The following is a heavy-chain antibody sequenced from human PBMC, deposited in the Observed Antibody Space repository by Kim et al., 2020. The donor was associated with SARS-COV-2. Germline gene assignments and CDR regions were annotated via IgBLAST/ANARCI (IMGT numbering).Heavy chain of an antibody. J-gene: IGHJ5*02. Sequence: ASVKVSCKASGYTFTGYYMHWVRQAPGQGLEWMGRINPNSGGTNYAQKFQGRVTMTRDTSISTAYMELSRLRSDDTAVYYCARSPLWGSRPNWFDPWGQGTLVTVSS. CDR2: INPNSGGT. CDR1: GYTFTGYY. CDR3: ARSPLWGSRPNWFDP. D-gene: IGHD3-16*01. V-gene: IGHV1-2*06.